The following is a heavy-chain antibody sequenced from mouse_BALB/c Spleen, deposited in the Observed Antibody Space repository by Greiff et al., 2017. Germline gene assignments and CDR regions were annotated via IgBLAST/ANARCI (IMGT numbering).Heavy chain of an antibody. CDR2: ISSGSSTI. V-gene: IGHV5-17*02. Sequence: EVKLMESGGGLVQPGGSRKLSCAASGFTFSSFGMHWVRQAPEKGLEWVAYISSGSSTIYYADTVKGRFTISRDNPKNTLFLQMTSLRSEDTAMYYCARAGYRTNYYAMDYWGQGTSVTVSS. D-gene: IGHD2-14*01. CDR3: ARAGYRTNYYAMDY. CDR1: GFTFSSFG. J-gene: IGHJ4*01.